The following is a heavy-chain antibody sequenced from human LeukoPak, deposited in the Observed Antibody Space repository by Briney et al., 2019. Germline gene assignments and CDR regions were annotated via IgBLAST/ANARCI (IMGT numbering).Heavy chain of an antibody. CDR2: INHSGST. D-gene: IGHD3-10*01. CDR1: GGSFSGYY. CDR3: ARARITMVRGVIIFDY. J-gene: IGHJ4*02. Sequence: SETLSLTCAAYGGSFSGYYWSWIRQPPGKGLEWIGEINHSGSTNYNPSLKSRVTISVDTSKNQFSLKLSSVTAADTAVYYCARARITMVRGVIIFDYWGQGTLVTVSS. V-gene: IGHV4-34*01.